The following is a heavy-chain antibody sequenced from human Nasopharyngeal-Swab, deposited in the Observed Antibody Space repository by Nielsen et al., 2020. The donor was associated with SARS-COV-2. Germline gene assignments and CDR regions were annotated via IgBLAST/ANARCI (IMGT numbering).Heavy chain of an antibody. J-gene: IGHJ3*01. CDR3: ARDRDWAFDV. CDR2: ISSGSYYI. CDR1: GFTFSSYS. V-gene: IGHV3-21*01. Sequence: GESLKISCAASGFTFSSYSMNWVRQAPGKGLEWVSSISSGSYYIYYADSVKGRFTISRDHAKNSLYLQMSSLRVEDTAVYYCARDRDWAFDVWGQGAVVTVSS. D-gene: IGHD2-21*01.